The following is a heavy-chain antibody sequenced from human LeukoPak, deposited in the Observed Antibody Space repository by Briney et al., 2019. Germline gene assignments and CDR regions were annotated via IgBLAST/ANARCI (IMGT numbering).Heavy chain of an antibody. J-gene: IGHJ4*02. CDR3: ASWKPERLFDY. CDR2: INHSGST. V-gene: IGHV4-34*01. D-gene: IGHD1-1*01. Sequence: SETLSLTCAVYGGSFSGYCWSWIRQPPGKGLEWIGEINHSGSTNYNPSLRSRVTISVDTSKNQFSLKLSSVTAADTAVYYCASWKPERLFDYWGQGTLVTVSS. CDR1: GGSFSGYC.